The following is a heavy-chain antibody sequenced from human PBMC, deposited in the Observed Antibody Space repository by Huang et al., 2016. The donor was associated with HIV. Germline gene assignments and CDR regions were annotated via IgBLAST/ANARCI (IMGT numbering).Heavy chain of an antibody. J-gene: IGHJ4*02. D-gene: IGHD3-16*01. CDR1: GGSFSDQI. CDR2: MSPLCRGP. V-gene: IGHV1-69*01. CDR3: AMSLRYQYDSRSYWGRYFDY. Sequence: QVQLEQSGPAVRKPGSSVKVSCQASGGSFSDQIISWVRQAPGQRFEWMGGMSPLCRGPAYAQEFKGRVTMTADESTATIYMELNSLTSEDTAVYYCAMSLRYQYDSRSYWGRYFDYWGQGTLVTVSS.